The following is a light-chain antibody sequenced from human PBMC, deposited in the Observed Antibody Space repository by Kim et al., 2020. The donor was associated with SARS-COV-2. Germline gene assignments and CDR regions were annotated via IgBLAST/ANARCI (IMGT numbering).Light chain of an antibody. Sequence: DIQMTQSPSSLSASVGDRVTITCQASQDINNYLNWYQQKPGKAPKLLIYDASNLETGVPSRFSGSGSGTDFTFTISNLQPEDIATYYCQQYNNLPLTFGGGTKVDIK. CDR2: DAS. CDR3: QQYNNLPLT. J-gene: IGKJ4*01. CDR1: QDINNY. V-gene: IGKV1-33*01.